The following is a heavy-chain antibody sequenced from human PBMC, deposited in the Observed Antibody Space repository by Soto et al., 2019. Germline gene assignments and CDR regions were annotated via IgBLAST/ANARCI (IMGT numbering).Heavy chain of an antibody. Sequence: EVQLVESGGGLVQPGGSLRLSCVDSGFTFSSYWMSWVRQDPVKGLEWVGNIKQDGSEENYVDSVMGRFTISRDNAKNSMYLQMNSLRAEDTAVYYCARIAASGRGWDVWGQGTTVVVSS. V-gene: IGHV3-7*01. CDR3: ARIAASGRGWDV. CDR2: IKQDGSEE. D-gene: IGHD6-13*01. J-gene: IGHJ6*02. CDR1: GFTFSSYW.